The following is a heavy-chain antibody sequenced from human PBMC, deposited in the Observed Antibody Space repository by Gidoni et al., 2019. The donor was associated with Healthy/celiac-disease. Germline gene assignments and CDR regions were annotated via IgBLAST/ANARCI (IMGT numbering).Heavy chain of an antibody. V-gene: IGHV3-30*18. D-gene: IGHD2-15*01. CDR2: ISYDGSNQ. Sequence: QVQLVESGGGGVQRGRSLRRPCEASGGTGRSYGMHWVRQAPGQGLEWVAVISYDGSNQYYAASVQGRFTISRDTSKNTLYLQMNSLRAEETAVYYCAKDPLRVVVAYYFDYWGQGTLVTVSS. J-gene: IGHJ4*02. CDR1: GGTGRSYG. CDR3: AKDPLRVVVAYYFDY.